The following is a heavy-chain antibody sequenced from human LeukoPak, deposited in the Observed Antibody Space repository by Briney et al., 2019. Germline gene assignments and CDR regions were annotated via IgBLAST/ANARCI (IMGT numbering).Heavy chain of an antibody. CDR2: IKQDGSEK. CDR3: ARSSLLLWFGNFDY. CDR1: GFTFSSYW. D-gene: IGHD3-10*01. J-gene: IGHJ4*02. V-gene: IGHV3-7*01. Sequence: PGGSLRLSCAASGFTFSSYWMSWVRQAPGKGLEWVANIKQDGSEKYYVDSVKGRFTISRDNAKNSLYLQMNSLRAEDTAVYYCARSSLLLWFGNFDYWGQGTLVTVSS.